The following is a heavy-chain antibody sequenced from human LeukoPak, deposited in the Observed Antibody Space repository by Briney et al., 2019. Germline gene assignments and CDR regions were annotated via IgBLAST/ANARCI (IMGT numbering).Heavy chain of an antibody. CDR3: AREAATNTGWFDP. CDR1: GFTFSSYW. D-gene: IGHD6-13*01. J-gene: IGHJ5*02. V-gene: IGHV3-74*01. CDR2: INSDGSST. Sequence: GGSLRLSCAASGFTFSSYWMHWVRQAPGKGLMWVSRINSDGSSTSYADSVKGRFTISRDNAKNTLYLQMNSLRAEDTAVYYCAREAATNTGWFDPWGQETLVTVSS.